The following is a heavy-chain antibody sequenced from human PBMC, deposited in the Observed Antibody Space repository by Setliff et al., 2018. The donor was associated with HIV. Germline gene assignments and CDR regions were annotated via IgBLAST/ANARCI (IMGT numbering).Heavy chain of an antibody. CDR3: ARGREVIRDTYYSYFYMDV. D-gene: IGHD3-22*01. V-gene: IGHV4-34*01. J-gene: IGHJ6*04. Sequence: PSETLSLTCAVYGETFNDHFWTWIRQSPGKGLEWIGELNHSGNINQNPSLKSGFTLSVDTSKNQFSLRLNSVTAADTAVYYCARGREVIRDTYYSYFYMDVWSRGTAVTVSS. CDR2: LNHSGNI. CDR1: GETFNDHF.